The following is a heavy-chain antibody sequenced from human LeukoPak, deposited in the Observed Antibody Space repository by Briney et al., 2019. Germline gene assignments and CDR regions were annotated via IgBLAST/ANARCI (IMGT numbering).Heavy chain of an antibody. V-gene: IGHV3-73*01. CDR3: AGDYNFLTGLNY. J-gene: IGHJ4*02. CDR1: GLTLSGSG. CDR2: IGRQGDSDAT. D-gene: IGHD3-9*01. Sequence: QPGGSLRLSCAASGLTLSGSGIHWVRQASGKGLEWLGRIGRQGDSDATRYAASLKGKFTISRVDSRNTAYLQMNSLKTEDTAVYYCAGDYNFLTGLNYWGQGTLVTVSS.